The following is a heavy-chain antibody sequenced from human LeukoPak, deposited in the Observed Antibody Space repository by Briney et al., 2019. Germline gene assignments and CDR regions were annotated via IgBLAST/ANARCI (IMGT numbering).Heavy chain of an antibody. V-gene: IGHV5-51*01. CDR1: GYSFTSYW. D-gene: IGHD2-15*01. Sequence: GESLKISCKGSGYSFTSYWIGWVRQMPGKGLEWMGIIYPGDSDTRYSPSFQGQVTISADKSTSTAYMELSSLRSEDTAVYYCAAGHDPISSDYWGQGTLVTVSS. CDR2: IYPGDSDT. J-gene: IGHJ4*02. CDR3: AAGHDPISSDY.